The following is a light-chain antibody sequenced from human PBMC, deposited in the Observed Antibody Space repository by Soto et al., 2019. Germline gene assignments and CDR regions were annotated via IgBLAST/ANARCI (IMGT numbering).Light chain of an antibody. J-gene: IGKJ5*01. CDR3: QQYNTWPPIT. CDR2: GAS. Sequence: EIVMTQSPATLSVSPGERATLSCRSSQGFSSDLAWYQHKPGQAPRLLIYGASSRATGVPARFSGSGSGTDFTLTISSLQSEDFAVYYCQQYNTWPPITFGQGTRLEIK. V-gene: IGKV3-15*01. CDR1: QGFSSD.